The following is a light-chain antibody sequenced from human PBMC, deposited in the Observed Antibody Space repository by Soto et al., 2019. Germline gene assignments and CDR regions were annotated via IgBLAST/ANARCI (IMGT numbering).Light chain of an antibody. V-gene: IGKV1-12*01. Sequence: DIQMTQSPSSVSASVGDRVTITCRASQGVGSWLAWYQQKPGKAPKLLIYAASSLLSGVPSRFSGSGSRTDFTLTINGLQPEDFATYYCQQANSFPYTFGQGTKLEIK. CDR1: QGVGSW. J-gene: IGKJ2*01. CDR3: QQANSFPYT. CDR2: AAS.